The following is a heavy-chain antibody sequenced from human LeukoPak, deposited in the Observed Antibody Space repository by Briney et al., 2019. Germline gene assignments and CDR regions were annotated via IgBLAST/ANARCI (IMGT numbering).Heavy chain of an antibody. D-gene: IGHD2-2*01. CDR3: AGLGYCSSTSCSDRMDV. CDR1: GFNFRGYG. CDR2: IRYDGSNK. V-gene: IGHV3-30*02. Sequence: GGSLRLSCAASGFNFRGYGMHWVRQAPGKGLEWVAFIRYDGSNKYYADSVKGRFTISRDNSKNTLYLQMNSLRAEDTAVYYCAGLGYCSSTSCSDRMDVWGKGTTVTISS. J-gene: IGHJ6*03.